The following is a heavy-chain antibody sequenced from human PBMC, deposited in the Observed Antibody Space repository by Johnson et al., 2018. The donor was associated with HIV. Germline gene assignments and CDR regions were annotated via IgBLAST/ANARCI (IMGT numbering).Heavy chain of an antibody. CDR2: ISYDGNNK. V-gene: IGHV3-30*18. D-gene: IGHD3-3*01. CDR1: GFTFRNYA. J-gene: IGHJ3*02. CDR3: AKDLGGSKTDEWGTDYYEFWNTYPIQDPRVVVGTFDI. Sequence: QVQLVESGGGVVQPGRSLRLSCTASGFTFRNYAMHWVRQAPGKGLEWVALISYDGNNKYYADSVKGRFTISRDNSKNTLYLQMNSLNSEDTAVYYCAKDLGGSKTDEWGTDYYEFWNTYPIQDPRVVVGTFDIWGHGTMVTVSS.